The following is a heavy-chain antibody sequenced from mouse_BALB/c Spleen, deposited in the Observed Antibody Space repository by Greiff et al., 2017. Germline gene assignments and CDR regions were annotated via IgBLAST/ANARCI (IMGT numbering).Heavy chain of an antibody. J-gene: IGHJ1*01. CDR2: ISNGGGST. Sequence: EVKVVESGGGLVQPGGSLKLSCAASGFTFSSYTMSWVRQTPEKRLEWVAYISNGGGSTYYPDTVKGRFTISRDNAKNTLYLQMSSLKSEDTAMYYCARHGDYGNSLYFDVWGAGTTVTVSS. CDR3: ARHGDYGNSLYFDV. CDR1: GFTFSSYT. D-gene: IGHD2-1*01. V-gene: IGHV5-12-2*01.